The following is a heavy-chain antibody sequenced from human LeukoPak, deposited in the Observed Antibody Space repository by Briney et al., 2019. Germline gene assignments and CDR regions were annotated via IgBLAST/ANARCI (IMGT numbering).Heavy chain of an antibody. J-gene: IGHJ3*02. CDR2: IRSKAYGGTT. V-gene: IGHV3-49*04. CDR1: GFTFGDYV. Sequence: GGSLRLSCTASGFTFGDYVMSWVRQAPGKGLEWVGFIRSKAYGGTTKNAASVKGRFTISRDDSRSIAYLQMNSLKTEDTAVYYCTRRYYYVRDAFDIWGQGTMVTVSS. CDR3: TRRYYYVRDAFDI. D-gene: IGHD3-10*02.